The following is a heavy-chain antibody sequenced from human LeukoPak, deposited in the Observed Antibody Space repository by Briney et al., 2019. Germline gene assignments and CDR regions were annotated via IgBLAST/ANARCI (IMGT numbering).Heavy chain of an antibody. CDR2: MNPVSGNA. CDR1: GYTFTNFD. CDR3: ARGGNEYYYDSSGYDY. Sequence: GASVKVSCKASGYTFTNFDINWVRQAPGQGLEWMGWMNPVSGNAGSAQKFQGRVTLTRDTSITTAYMELTSLRSDDTAVYYCARGGNEYYYDSSGYDYWGQGTLVTVSS. D-gene: IGHD3-22*01. V-gene: IGHV1-8*01. J-gene: IGHJ4*02.